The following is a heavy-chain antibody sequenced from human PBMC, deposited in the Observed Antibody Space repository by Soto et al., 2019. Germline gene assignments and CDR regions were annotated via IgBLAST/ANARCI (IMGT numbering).Heavy chain of an antibody. Sequence: SETLSLTCAVYGGSFSGYYWSWIRQPPGKGLEWIGEINHSGSTNYNPSLKSRVTISVDTSKNQFSLKLSSVTAADTAVYYCARDDYGSGSYHLNWFDPWGQGTLVTVSS. CDR2: INHSGST. CDR1: GGSFSGYY. D-gene: IGHD3-10*01. CDR3: ARDDYGSGSYHLNWFDP. J-gene: IGHJ5*02. V-gene: IGHV4-34*01.